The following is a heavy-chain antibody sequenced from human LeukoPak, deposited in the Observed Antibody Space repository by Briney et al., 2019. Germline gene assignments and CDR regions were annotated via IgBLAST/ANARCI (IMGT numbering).Heavy chain of an antibody. V-gene: IGHV3-30*18. Sequence: GGSLRLSCAASGFTFSSYGMHWVRQAPGKGLEWGAVISYDGGNKFYADSVKGRFTISRDNSKNTLYLQINSLRAEDTAVYYCAKDRIVGTTTPYDAFDMWGQGTMVIVS. J-gene: IGHJ3*02. CDR1: GFTFSSYG. CDR3: AKDRIVGTTTPYDAFDM. CDR2: ISYDGGNK. D-gene: IGHD5-12*01.